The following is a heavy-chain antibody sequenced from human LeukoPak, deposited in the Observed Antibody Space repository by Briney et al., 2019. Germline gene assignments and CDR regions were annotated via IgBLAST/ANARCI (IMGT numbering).Heavy chain of an antibody. CDR1: GFTFSSYG. CDR2: ISYDGSNK. J-gene: IGHJ6*02. CDR3: AKADRGYCTSTSCLLGDGMDA. Sequence: GGSLRLSCAASGFTFSSYGMHWVRQAPGKGLEWVTVISYDGSNKYYADSVKGRFTISRDNSKNTLYLQMNSLRAEDTAVCYCAKADRGYCTSTSCLLGDGMDAWGQGTTVTVSS. V-gene: IGHV3-30*18. D-gene: IGHD2-2*01.